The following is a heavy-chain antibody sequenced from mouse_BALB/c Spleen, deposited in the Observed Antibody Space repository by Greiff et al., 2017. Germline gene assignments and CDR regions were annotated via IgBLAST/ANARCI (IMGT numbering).Heavy chain of an antibody. D-gene: IGHD2-3*01. V-gene: IGHV1-87*01. CDR1: GYTFTSYW. Sequence: QVHVKQSGAELARPGASVKLSCKASGYTFTSYWMQWVKQRPGQGLEWIGAIYPGDGDTRYTQKFKGKATLTADKSSSTAYMQLSSLASEDSAVYYCARSDGYYWFAYWGQGTLVTVSA. CDR2: IYPGDGDT. J-gene: IGHJ3*01. CDR3: ARSDGYYWFAY.